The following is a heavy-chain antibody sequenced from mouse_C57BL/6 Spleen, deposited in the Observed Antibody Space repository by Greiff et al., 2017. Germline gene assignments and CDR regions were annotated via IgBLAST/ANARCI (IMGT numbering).Heavy chain of an antibody. V-gene: IGHV1-55*01. D-gene: IGHD2-4*01. CDR3: ASYDYDRAYAMDY. CDR2: IYPGSGST. J-gene: IGHJ4*01. Sequence: QVQLQQPGAELVKPGASVKMSCKASGYTFTSYWITWVKQRPGQGLEWIGDIYPGSGSTNYNEKFKSKATLTVDTSSSTAYMQLSSLTSEDSAVYYCASYDYDRAYAMDYWGQGTSVTVSS. CDR1: GYTFTSYW.